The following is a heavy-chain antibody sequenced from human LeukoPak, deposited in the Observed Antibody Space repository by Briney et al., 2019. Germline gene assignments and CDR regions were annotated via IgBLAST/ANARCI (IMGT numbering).Heavy chain of an antibody. Sequence: SETLSLTCAVYGGSFSGYYWSWIRQPPGKGLEWIGEINHSGSTNYNPSLKSRVTISVDTSKNQFSLKLSSVTAADTAVYYCARDHDYYDNFDPWGQGTLVTVPS. D-gene: IGHD3-22*01. V-gene: IGHV4-34*01. J-gene: IGHJ5*02. CDR2: INHSGST. CDR3: ARDHDYYDNFDP. CDR1: GGSFSGYY.